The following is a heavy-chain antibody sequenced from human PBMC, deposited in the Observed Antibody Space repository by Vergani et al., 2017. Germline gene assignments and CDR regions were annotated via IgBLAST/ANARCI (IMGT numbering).Heavy chain of an antibody. CDR2: ISSSSSYI. CDR1: GFTFSSYA. J-gene: IGHJ4*02. V-gene: IGHV3-21*01. CDR3: ARVVNYCGGDCYSARYYYFDY. Sequence: VQLVASGGGVVQPGRSLRLSCAASGFTFSSYAMHWVRQAPGTGLEWVSSISSSSSYIYYADSVKGRFTISRDNAKNSLYLQMNSLRAEDTAVYYCARVVNYCGGDCYSARYYYFDYWGQGTLVTVSS. D-gene: IGHD2-21*01.